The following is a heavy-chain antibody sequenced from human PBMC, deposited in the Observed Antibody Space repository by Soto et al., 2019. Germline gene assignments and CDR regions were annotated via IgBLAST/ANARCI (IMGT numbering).Heavy chain of an antibody. V-gene: IGHV1-2*04. CDR1: GYTFTGYY. J-gene: IGHJ4*02. CDR2: INPNSGGT. Sequence: ASVKVSCKASGYTFTGYYMHWVRQAPGQGLEWMGWINPNSGGTNYAQKFQGWVTMTRDTSISTAYMELSRLRSDDTAVYYCARGSALVRGIHAPYYFDYWGQGTLVTVSS. CDR3: ARGSALVRGIHAPYYFDY. D-gene: IGHD3-10*01.